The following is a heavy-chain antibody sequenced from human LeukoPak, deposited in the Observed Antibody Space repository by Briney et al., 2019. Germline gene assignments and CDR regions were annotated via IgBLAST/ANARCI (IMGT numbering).Heavy chain of an antibody. CDR3: ARARAYYYDSSGYYPTDF. V-gene: IGHV1-18*01. D-gene: IGHD3-22*01. Sequence: ASVKVSCKASGYTFTSYGINWVRPAPGQGLEWMGLISAYNGNTDYAQKVQGRVTMTTDTSTSTAYMELRSLRSDDTAVYYCARARAYYYDSSGYYPTDFWGQGTLVTVSS. CDR1: GYTFTSYG. CDR2: ISAYNGNT. J-gene: IGHJ4*02.